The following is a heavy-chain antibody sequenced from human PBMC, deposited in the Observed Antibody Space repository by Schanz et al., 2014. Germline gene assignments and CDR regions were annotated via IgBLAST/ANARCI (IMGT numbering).Heavy chain of an antibody. J-gene: IGHJ6*03. CDR2: IWSDGTNE. Sequence: VQLLESGGGLVQPGGSLRLSCGSSGFTFSPYWMHWVRQAPGKGLEWVAVIWSDGTNEYYADSVKGRFTISGDSSKYTVYLQMNSLRADDTAVYYCAKGPYYYYYMDVWGNGTTVTVSS. CDR3: AKGPYYYYYMDV. V-gene: IGHV3-33*08. CDR1: GFTFSPYW.